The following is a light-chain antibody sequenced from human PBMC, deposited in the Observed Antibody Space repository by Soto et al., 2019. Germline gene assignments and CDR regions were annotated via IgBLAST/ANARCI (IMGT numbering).Light chain of an antibody. CDR3: ESYAGSNTYV. CDR2: EIV. V-gene: IGLV2-8*01. J-gene: IGLJ1*01. CDR1: KNDIGVYDF. Sequence: QSALTQPPSASGSPGQSVTISCTGTKNDIGVYDFVSWYQHHPGKAPRLIIYEIVQRPSGVPDRFSASKSGNTASLTVSGLQAADEADYFCESYAGSNTYVFGSGTKLTVL.